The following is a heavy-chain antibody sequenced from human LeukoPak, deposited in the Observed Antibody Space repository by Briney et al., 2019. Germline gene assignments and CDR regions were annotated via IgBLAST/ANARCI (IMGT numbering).Heavy chain of an antibody. V-gene: IGHV3-23*01. CDR1: GLAFRNFA. J-gene: IGHJ4*02. Sequence: GGSLRLSCEASGLAFRNFAMSWVRRAPGKGLERVSAISGSGGSTYYADSVKGRFTISRDNSKNTLYLQMNSLRAEDTAVYYCAKALYSSSSAPFDYWGQGTLVTVSS. CDR2: ISGSGGST. CDR3: AKALYSSSSAPFDY. D-gene: IGHD6-13*01.